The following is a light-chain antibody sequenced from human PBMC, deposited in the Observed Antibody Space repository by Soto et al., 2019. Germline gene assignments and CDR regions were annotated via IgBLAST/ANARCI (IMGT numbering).Light chain of an antibody. J-gene: IGKJ4*01. Sequence: DIQVTQSPSSVSASAGDRVIITCLASQDIPSWAVWFQQKADKAPKLLIYDTSTLQGGVSDRFSGRRSGADFTFTIDTLRPEDFGVYYCQQANWFPLTFGGGTRVEI. CDR1: QDIPSW. V-gene: IGKV1-12*01. CDR2: DTS. CDR3: QQANWFPLT.